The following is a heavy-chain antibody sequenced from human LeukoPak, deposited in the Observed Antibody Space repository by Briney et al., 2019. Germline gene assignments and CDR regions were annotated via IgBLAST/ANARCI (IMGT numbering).Heavy chain of an antibody. D-gene: IGHD3-10*01. CDR2: IYTSGST. J-gene: IGHJ4*02. V-gene: IGHV4-61*02. CDR3: ARDNAVRGVIIYGDY. CDR1: GGSISSGSYY. Sequence: PSETLSLTCTVSGGSISSGSYYWSWIRQPAGKGLEWIGRIYTSGSTNYNPSFKSRVTISVDTSKNQFSLKLSSVTAADTAVYYCARDNAVRGVIIYGDYWGQGTLVTVSS.